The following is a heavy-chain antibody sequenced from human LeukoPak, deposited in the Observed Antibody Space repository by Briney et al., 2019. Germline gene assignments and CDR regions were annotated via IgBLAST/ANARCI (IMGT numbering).Heavy chain of an antibody. D-gene: IGHD3-10*01. V-gene: IGHV4-59*01. CDR2: ISYSGSS. CDR1: GPSISPYF. Sequence: SDTLSLTCTVSGPSISPYFWSWIRHPPGKGLEWLGYISYSGSSNYIHSLKSRVKISVDTSKNQFSLQLTSVTAADTAVYYCARDDYRGVTSFDPGGGGTRVTVSS. CDR3: ARDDYRGVTSFDP. J-gene: IGHJ5*02.